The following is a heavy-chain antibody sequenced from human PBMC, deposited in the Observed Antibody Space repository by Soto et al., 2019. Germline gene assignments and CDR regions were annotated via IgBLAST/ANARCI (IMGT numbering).Heavy chain of an antibody. CDR3: ARGTLYSYGLSCDY. D-gene: IGHD5-18*01. Sequence: ASVKVSCKASGGTFSSYAISWVRQAPGQGLEWMGGIIPIFGTANYAQKFQGRVTITADESTSTAYMELSSLRSEDTAVYYCARGTLYSYGLSCDYWGQGTLVTSPQ. CDR1: GGTFSSYA. V-gene: IGHV1-69*13. J-gene: IGHJ4*02. CDR2: IIPIFGTA.